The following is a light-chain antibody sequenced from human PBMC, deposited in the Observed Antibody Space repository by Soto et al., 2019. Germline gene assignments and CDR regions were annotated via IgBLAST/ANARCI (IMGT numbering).Light chain of an antibody. J-gene: IGKJ5*01. CDR2: GAS. CDR1: QSVSSSY. V-gene: IGKV3-20*01. CDR3: QQYGSSTGIT. Sequence: EIVLTQYPGTLSLSPGERATLSCRASQSVSSSYLAWYQQKPGQAPRLLISGASSRATGIPDRFSGSGSGTDFTLTISRLEPEDFAVYYCQQYGSSTGITFGQGTRLEIK.